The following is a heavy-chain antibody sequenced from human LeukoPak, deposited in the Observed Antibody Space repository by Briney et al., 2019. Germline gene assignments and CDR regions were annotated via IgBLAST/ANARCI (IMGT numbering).Heavy chain of an antibody. V-gene: IGHV5-51*01. J-gene: IGHJ3*02. Sequence: GESLKISCKGSGYSFTSYWIGWVRQMPGKGLEWMGIIYPGDSDTRYSPSFQGQVTISADKSISTAYLQWSSLKASDTAMYYCARQDYDFWSGYYDAFDIWGQGTMVTVSS. CDR2: IYPGDSDT. CDR3: ARQDYDFWSGYYDAFDI. D-gene: IGHD3-3*01. CDR1: GYSFTSYW.